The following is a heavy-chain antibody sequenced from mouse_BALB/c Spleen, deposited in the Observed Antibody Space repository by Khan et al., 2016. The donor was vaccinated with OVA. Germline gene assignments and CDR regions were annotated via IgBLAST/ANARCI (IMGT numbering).Heavy chain of an antibody. Sequence: VALVDSGGDLVKPGGSLKLSCAASGFTFRTYGMSWVRQAPDKRLEWVATVSTGGSYTYYPDSVKGRFTISRDNAKNTLYLQMSGLRSEDTAMFYCTRLAYYYDSEGFAYWGQGTLVTVSA. CDR1: GFTFRTYG. CDR3: TRLAYYYDSEGFAY. D-gene: IGHD1-1*01. J-gene: IGHJ3*01. V-gene: IGHV5-6*01. CDR2: VSTGGSYT.